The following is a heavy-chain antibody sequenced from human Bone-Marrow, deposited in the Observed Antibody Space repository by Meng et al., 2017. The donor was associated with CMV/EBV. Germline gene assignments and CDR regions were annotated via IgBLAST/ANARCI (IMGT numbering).Heavy chain of an antibody. CDR1: GFTLSDYA. CDR3: SRGMPGVVAYNFDD. J-gene: IGHJ4*02. V-gene: IGHV3-49*04. D-gene: IGHD3-3*01. CDR2: IRSKAYGGAA. Sequence: GEFLKISCRASGFTLSDYAVNWVRQAPGKGLEWVGLIRSKAYGGAAEYAASVKGRFTISRDDSKSIAYLQMNNLKTEDAAIYFCSRGMPGVVAYNFDDWGQGTLVTVSS.